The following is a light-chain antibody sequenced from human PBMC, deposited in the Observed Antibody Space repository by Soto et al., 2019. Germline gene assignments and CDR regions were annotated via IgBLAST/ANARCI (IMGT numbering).Light chain of an antibody. V-gene: IGLV1-40*01. J-gene: IGLJ1*01. Sequence: QSVLTQPPSVSGAPGQRVTISCTGSSSNIGAGYDVHWYQQVPGSAPKLLIYGYNNRPSGVPDRFSGSKSGTSASLAITGLQAEDEADYYCQSYDSALSGSYVFGTGTKLNVL. CDR1: SSNIGAGYD. CDR2: GYN. CDR3: QSYDSALSGSYV.